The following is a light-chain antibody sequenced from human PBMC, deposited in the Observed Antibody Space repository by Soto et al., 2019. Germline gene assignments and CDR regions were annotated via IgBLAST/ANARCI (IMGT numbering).Light chain of an antibody. Sequence: QSALTQPASVSGSPGQSITISCTGTSSDIGGYNFVSWYQQHPGKAPKLIIYEVSNRPSGVSNRFSGSKSGNTASLTISGLQAEDDADYYCSSYAGRNIWVFGGGTQLTVL. CDR1: SSDIGGYNF. V-gene: IGLV2-14*01. J-gene: IGLJ3*02. CDR3: SSYAGRNIWV. CDR2: EVS.